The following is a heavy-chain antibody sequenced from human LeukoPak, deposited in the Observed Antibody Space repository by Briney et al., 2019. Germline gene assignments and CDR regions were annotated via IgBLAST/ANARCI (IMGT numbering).Heavy chain of an antibody. V-gene: IGHV1-46*01. CDR1: GYTFTSYY. CDR3: ARVYSSSWAYYYYYYMDV. Sequence: ASVKVSCKASGYTFTSYYMHWVRQAPGQGREWMGIINPSGGSTSYAQKFQGRVTMTRDMSTSTVYMELSSLRSEDTAVYYCARVYSSSWAYYYYYYMDVWGKGTTVTVSS. J-gene: IGHJ6*03. CDR2: INPSGGST. D-gene: IGHD6-13*01.